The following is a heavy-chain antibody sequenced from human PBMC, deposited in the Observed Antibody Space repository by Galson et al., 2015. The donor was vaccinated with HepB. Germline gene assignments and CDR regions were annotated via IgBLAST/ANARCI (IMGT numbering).Heavy chain of an antibody. V-gene: IGHV3-33*06. D-gene: IGHD6-19*01. J-gene: IGHJ6*02. CDR2: IWYDGSNK. CDR1: AFTFSSHA. CDR3: AKDVGVGVAEYYYYGMDA. Sequence: SLRLSCAASAFTFSSHAMHWVRQAPGKGLEWVAVIWYDGSNKDYADSVKGRFNIFRDNSKNTLHLQMNSLRAEDTAVYYCAKDVGVGVAEYYYYGMDAWGQGTTVIVSS.